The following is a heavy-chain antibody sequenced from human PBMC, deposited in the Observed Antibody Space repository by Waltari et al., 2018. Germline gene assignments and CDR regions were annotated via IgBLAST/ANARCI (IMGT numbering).Heavy chain of an antibody. CDR1: GDSMNYW. J-gene: IGHJ4*02. Sequence: QLPLQDSGPGLVKPSGTLSLICAVSGDSMNYWWSWVRQPPGKGLEWIGQVLGSGRTNYNPSFASRVTISLDTSTHQFALKMTSATAADTALYYCARDRGRGLYLDTWGQGILVTVSA. D-gene: IGHD2-15*01. V-gene: IGHV4-4*02. CDR3: ARDRGRGLYLDT. CDR2: VLGSGRT.